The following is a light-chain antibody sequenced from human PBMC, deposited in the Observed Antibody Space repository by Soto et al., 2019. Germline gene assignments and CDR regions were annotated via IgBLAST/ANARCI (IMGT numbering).Light chain of an antibody. CDR1: QGINNW. J-gene: IGKJ4*01. CDR3: KQSSAFPLT. Sequence: DIQMTHSPSAVSASGGERVARSCRASQGINNWLAWYQQKPGKAPELLIYAVSYLQSGVPSRFSGSGSGTDFTLTISSLQPEDFATYFCKQSSAFPLTFGGGTKVDIK. CDR2: AVS. V-gene: IGKV1-12*01.